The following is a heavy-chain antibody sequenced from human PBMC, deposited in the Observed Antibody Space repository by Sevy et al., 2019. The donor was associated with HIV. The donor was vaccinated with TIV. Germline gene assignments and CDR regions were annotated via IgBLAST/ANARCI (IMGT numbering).Heavy chain of an antibody. J-gene: IGHJ4*02. CDR3: ARDLLAVTGTVYFYL. CDR1: GFGFNIYT. V-gene: IGHV3-21*01. Sequence: GGSLRLSCAASGFGFNIYTMHWVRQAPGKGLEWVASISSVGTFIYYADSVKGRFTISRDDARDSLYVQMNSLRAEDTAIYYCARDLLAVTGTVYFYLWGQGALVTVSS. CDR2: ISSVGTFI. D-gene: IGHD6-19*01.